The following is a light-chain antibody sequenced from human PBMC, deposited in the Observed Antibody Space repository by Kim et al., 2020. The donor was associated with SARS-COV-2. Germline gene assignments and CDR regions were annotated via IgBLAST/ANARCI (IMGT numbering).Light chain of an antibody. CDR2: DVT. Sequence: GPSITISFTGTRSDVGGYNYVSWYQQHPGNAPKLMICDVTKRPSGVPDRFSGSKSGNTASLTISGLQAMDEADYYCQAWDSSTAWVFGGGTQLTVL. V-gene: IGLV2-11*01. CDR1: RSDVGGYNY. J-gene: IGLJ3*02. CDR3: QAWDSSTAWV.